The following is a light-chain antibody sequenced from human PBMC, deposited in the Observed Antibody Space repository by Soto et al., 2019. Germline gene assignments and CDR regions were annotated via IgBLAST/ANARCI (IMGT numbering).Light chain of an antibody. CDR3: QQYNNWPPWT. V-gene: IGKV3-15*01. Sequence: RATLSCMSRQSVSSNLGCHEQMPGQARRLLIYGASTRGTGIPARSSGSGSGTEFTLTISSLQSEDFAVYYCQQYNNWPPWTFGQGQKVDIK. CDR1: QSVSSN. J-gene: IGKJ1*01. CDR2: GAS.